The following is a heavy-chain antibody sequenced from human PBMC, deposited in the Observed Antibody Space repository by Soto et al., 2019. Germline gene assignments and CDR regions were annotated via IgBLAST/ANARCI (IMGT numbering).Heavy chain of an antibody. D-gene: IGHD1-26*01. CDR3: ARGGGSDSFDY. CDR1: CASITFGCYS. V-gene: IGHV4-30-2*01. J-gene: IGHJ4*02. Sequence: SLTFTVSCASITFGCYSWSWIRQTPGKGLEWIGYINHLETTFYNPSFESRLTLSIDRAKNQFSLKLHSMSAADRAVYFCARGGGSDSFDYWGQGILVTVSS. CDR2: INHLETT.